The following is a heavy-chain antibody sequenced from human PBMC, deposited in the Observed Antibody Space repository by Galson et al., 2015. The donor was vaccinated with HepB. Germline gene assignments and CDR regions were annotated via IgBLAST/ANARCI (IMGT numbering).Heavy chain of an antibody. D-gene: IGHD4-17*01. CDR2: IYHDWST. J-gene: IGHJ4*02. CDR1: GYSISSNNW. Sequence: SETLSLTCAVFGYSISSNNWWGWIRQSPGKGLEWIGYIYHDWSTFYNPSLKGRVTMSVDTSENQVSLWLKSVTAADTAVYYCATKKDGVSHFDYWGQGTLVTVSS. V-gene: IGHV4-28*01. CDR3: ATKKDGVSHFDY.